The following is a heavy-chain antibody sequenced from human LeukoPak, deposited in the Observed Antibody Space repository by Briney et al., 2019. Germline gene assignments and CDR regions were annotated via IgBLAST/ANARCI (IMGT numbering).Heavy chain of an antibody. V-gene: IGHV1-2*06. CDR2: LYLNSGGT. J-gene: IGHJ4*02. D-gene: IGHD4-17*01. Sequence: GSAKDSRKAPGYTLTGYYIQGVRQALGQGRERMGRLYLNSGGTNYAQKFQGRVTMTRDTSISTAYLELSRLRSDDTAVYYCARGTHDYGDYESVYWGQGTLVTVSS. CDR1: GYTLTGYY. CDR3: ARGTHDYGDYESVY.